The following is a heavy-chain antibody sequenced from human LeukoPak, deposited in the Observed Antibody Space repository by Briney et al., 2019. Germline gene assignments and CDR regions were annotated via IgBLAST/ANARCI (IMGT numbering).Heavy chain of an antibody. CDR2: ISWNSGSI. D-gene: IGHD3-9*01. V-gene: IGHV3-9*01. CDR1: GFTFDDYA. J-gene: IGHJ4*02. Sequence: PGRSLRLSCAASGFTFDDYAMHWVRQAPGKGLEWVSGISWNSGSIGYADSVKGRFTISRDNAKNSLYLQMNSLRAEDTAVYYCARDYDWAFDFWGQGTRVTVSS. CDR3: ARDYDWAFDF.